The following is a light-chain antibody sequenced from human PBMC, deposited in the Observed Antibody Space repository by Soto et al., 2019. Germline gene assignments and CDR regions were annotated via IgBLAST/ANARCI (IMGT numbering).Light chain of an antibody. J-gene: IGKJ1*01. CDR2: AAS. CDR1: QSIGRN. Sequence: DIQMTQSPSSLSPSVRDRVTITCRSSQSIGRNLNWYLQKPGKAPKLLVYAASHLQSGVPSRFSGGGSGTAFTLISSSLQSEDSATYYCQQSYNTPWTFGQGTKVDIK. CDR3: QQSYNTPWT. V-gene: IGKV1-39*01.